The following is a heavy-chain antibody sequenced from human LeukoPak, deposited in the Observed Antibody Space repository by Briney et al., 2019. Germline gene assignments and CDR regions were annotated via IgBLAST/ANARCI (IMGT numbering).Heavy chain of an antibody. CDR3: ARGQITGTTNWFDY. CDR1: GFSSSDFG. J-gene: IGHJ4*02. V-gene: IGHV3-33*01. CDR2: VWFDGTNR. D-gene: IGHD1-7*01. Sequence: GGSLRLSCAASGFSSSDFGMHGVRQAPGKGLEWVAVVWFDGTNRYYADSVKGRFTVSRDNSKNTLALQMSSLRAEDTAIYYCARGQITGTTNWFDYWGQGTLVTVSS.